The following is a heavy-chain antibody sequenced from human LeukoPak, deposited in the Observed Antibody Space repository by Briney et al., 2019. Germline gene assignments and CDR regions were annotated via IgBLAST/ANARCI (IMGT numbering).Heavy chain of an antibody. CDR2: IFPGDSDA. CDR3: ARHLVGHPCSAFEV. Sequence: LGESLKISCKGSGYRFPNYWIGWVRQMSGKGLEWMGVIFPGDSDARYNPSFEGHVTMSVDKSIDTAFLQWSSLKASDTAIYYCARHLVGHPCSAFEVWGQGTMLTVSS. D-gene: IGHD2-21*01. V-gene: IGHV5-51*01. J-gene: IGHJ3*01. CDR1: GYRFPNYW.